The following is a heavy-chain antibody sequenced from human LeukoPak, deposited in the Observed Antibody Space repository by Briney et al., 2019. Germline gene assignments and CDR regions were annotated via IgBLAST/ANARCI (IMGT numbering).Heavy chain of an antibody. CDR1: GYTFTSYY. D-gene: IGHD3-22*01. CDR2: INPSGGST. CDR3: ARDGPRITMIVVAHSFDY. V-gene: IGHV1-46*01. J-gene: IGHJ4*02. Sequence: ASVKVSCKASGYTFTSYYMHWVRQAPGQGLEWMGIINPSGGSTSYAQKFQGRVTMTRDTYTSTVYMELSSLRSEDTAVYYCARDGPRITMIVVAHSFDYWGQGTLVTVSS.